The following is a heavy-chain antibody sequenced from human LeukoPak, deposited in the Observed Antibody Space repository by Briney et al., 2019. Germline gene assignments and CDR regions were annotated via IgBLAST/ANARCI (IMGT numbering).Heavy chain of an antibody. CDR2: ICGSGGST. J-gene: IGHJ4*02. D-gene: IGHD2-15*01. CDR1: GFTFSSYG. CDR3: AKEGSGGSCYSY. V-gene: IGHV3-23*01. Sequence: GGTLRLSCAASGFTFSSYGMSWVRQAPGEGLEWVSAICGSGGSTYYADSVKGRFTISRDNSKNTLYLQMNSLRAEDTAVYYCAKEGSGGSCYSYWGQGTLVTVSS.